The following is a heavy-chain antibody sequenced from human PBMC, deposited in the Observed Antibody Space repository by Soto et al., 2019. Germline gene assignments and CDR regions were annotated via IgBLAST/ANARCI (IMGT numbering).Heavy chain of an antibody. CDR3: AKGQHCSSTSCYFYYYGVDV. D-gene: IGHD2-2*01. CDR1: GFTFSTYG. Sequence: QVQLVESGGGVVQPGRSLRLSCAASGFTFSTYGMHWVRQAPGKGLEWVAVISYDGSNKFYADSVKGRLTISRDNSXTTRYXXMNSLRAEDTAVYYCAKGQHCSSTSCYFYYYGVDVWGQGTTVAVSS. CDR2: ISYDGSNK. J-gene: IGHJ6*02. V-gene: IGHV3-30*18.